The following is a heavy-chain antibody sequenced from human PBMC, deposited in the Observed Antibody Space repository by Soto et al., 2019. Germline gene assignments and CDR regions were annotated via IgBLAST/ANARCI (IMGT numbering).Heavy chain of an antibody. V-gene: IGHV1-3*01. J-gene: IGHJ5*02. CDR2: INAGNGNT. Sequence: QVQLVQSGAEVKKPGASVKVSCKASGYTFTSYAMHWVRQAPGQRLEWMGWINAGNGNTKYSQKFQGRVTITRDTSASTAYMELSSLRSEVTAVEYSARGSVVGFDPWGQGTLVSVSS. CDR1: GYTFTSYA. D-gene: IGHD2-15*01. CDR3: ARGSVVGFDP.